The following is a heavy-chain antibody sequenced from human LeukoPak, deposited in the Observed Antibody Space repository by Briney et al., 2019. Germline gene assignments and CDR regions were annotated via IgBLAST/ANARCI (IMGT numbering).Heavy chain of an antibody. CDR2: IRYDGSNK. CDR3: AREPPDYYDSSGPITDY. CDR1: GFTFSSYG. D-gene: IGHD3-22*01. V-gene: IGHV3-30*02. Sequence: GGSLRLSCAASGFTFSSYGMHWVRQAPGKGLEWVAFIRYDGSNKYYADSVKGRFTISRDNAKNSLHLQMNSLRAEDTAVYYCAREPPDYYDSSGPITDYWGQGTLVTVSS. J-gene: IGHJ4*02.